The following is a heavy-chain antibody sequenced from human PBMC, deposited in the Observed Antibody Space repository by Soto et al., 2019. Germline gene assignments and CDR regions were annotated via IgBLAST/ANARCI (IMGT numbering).Heavy chain of an antibody. J-gene: IGHJ6*02. CDR3: AREVGSIWGGRDV. D-gene: IGHD3-16*01. CDR2: INPSGGST. CDR1: GYTFTSYY. V-gene: IGHV1-46*01. Sequence: QVQLVQSGAEVKKPGASVKVSCKASGYTFTSYYMYWVRQAPGQGLEWMGIINPSGGSTSYAQKFQGRVTMTRDTYTSTVYMELSSLRSEDTAVYYCAREVGSIWGGRDVWGQGTTVTVSS.